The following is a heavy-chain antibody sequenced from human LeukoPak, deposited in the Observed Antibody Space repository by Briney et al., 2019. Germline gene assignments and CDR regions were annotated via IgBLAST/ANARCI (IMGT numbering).Heavy chain of an antibody. CDR3: ARGTRYSSGWYEFYYYYGMDV. V-gene: IGHV3-30-3*01. CDR2: ISYDGSNK. Sequence: GGSLRLSCAASGFTFSSYAMHRVRQAPGKGLEWVAVISYDGSNKYYADSVKGRSTISRDNSKNTLYLQMNSLRAEDTAVYYCARGTRYSSGWYEFYYYYGMDVWGQGTTVTVSS. J-gene: IGHJ6*02. CDR1: GFTFSSYA. D-gene: IGHD6-19*01.